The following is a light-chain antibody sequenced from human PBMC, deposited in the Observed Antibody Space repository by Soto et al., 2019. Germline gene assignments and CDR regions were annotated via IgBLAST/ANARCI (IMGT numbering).Light chain of an antibody. CDR3: MQSTQLPPT. CDR1: QSLLHITGETF. J-gene: IGKJ5*01. CDR2: GVS. Sequence: DVVMTQTPLSLSVAPGQPASISCKSSQSLLHITGETFLFWHLQKPGQSPQLLIYGVSTRVSGVPDRFSGSGSGTDFTLEISRVETDDVGIYYCMQSTQLPPTFGQGTRLGIE. V-gene: IGKV2D-29*02.